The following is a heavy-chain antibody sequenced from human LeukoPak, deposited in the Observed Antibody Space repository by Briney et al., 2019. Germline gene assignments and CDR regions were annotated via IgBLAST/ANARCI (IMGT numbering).Heavy chain of an antibody. D-gene: IGHD1-26*01. Sequence: QTLSLTCTVSGGSISSGGYYWSWIRQPPGKALEWLALIDWDDDKYYSTSLKTRLTISKDTSKNQVVLTMTNMDPVDTATYYCARILEGSRDAFDIWGQGTMVTVSS. CDR2: IDWDDDK. J-gene: IGHJ3*02. CDR3: ARILEGSRDAFDI. V-gene: IGHV2-70*01. CDR1: GGSISSGGYY.